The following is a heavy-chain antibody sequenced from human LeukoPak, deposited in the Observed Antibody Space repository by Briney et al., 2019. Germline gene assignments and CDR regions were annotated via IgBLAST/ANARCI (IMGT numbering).Heavy chain of an antibody. J-gene: IGHJ5*02. CDR2: ISGSGGST. Sequence: PGGSLRLSCAASGFTFSSYAMSWVRQAPGKGLEWVSAISGSGGSTYYADSVKGRFTISRDNSKNTLYLQMNSLRAEDTAVYYCAKDLGGSGSYTVTPRAFDWFDPWGQGTLVTVSS. V-gene: IGHV3-23*01. D-gene: IGHD3-10*01. CDR1: GFTFSSYA. CDR3: AKDLGGSGSYTVTPRAFDWFDP.